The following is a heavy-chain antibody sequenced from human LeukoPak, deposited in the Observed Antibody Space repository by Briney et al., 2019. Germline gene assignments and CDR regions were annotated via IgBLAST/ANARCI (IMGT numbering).Heavy chain of an antibody. CDR2: ISGSGSST. J-gene: IGHJ4*02. V-gene: IGHV3-23*01. CDR3: AKEVGDGYKVDC. Sequence: PGGSLRLSCAASGFTFSSYAMRWVRQAPGKGLEWVSGISGSGSSTYYADSVKGRFTISRDNSKNTLYLQMNSLRAEDTAVYYCAKEVGDGYKVDCWGQGTLVTVSS. D-gene: IGHD5-24*01. CDR1: GFTFSSYA.